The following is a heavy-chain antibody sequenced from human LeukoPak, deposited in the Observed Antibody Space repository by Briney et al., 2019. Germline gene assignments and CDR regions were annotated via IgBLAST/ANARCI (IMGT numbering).Heavy chain of an antibody. V-gene: IGHV3-23*01. CDR3: AKGRLDYGDYYVDD. CDR2: ISGSGGTT. CDR1: GFTVSSNY. D-gene: IGHD2-21*02. Sequence: PGGSLRLSCAASGFTVSSNYMSWVRQAPGKGLEWVSVISGSGGTTYYADSVKGRFTISRDNSKNTLYLQMNSLRAEDTSLYYCAKGRLDYGDYYVDDWGQGTLVTVSS. J-gene: IGHJ4*02.